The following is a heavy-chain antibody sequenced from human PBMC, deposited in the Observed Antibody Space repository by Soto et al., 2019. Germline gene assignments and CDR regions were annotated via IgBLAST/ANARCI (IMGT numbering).Heavy chain of an antibody. V-gene: IGHV3-33*01. J-gene: IGHJ4*02. Sequence: GGSLRLSCAASGFTFSSYGMHWVRQAPGKGLEWVAVIWYDGSNKYYADSVKGRFTIARDNSKNTLYLQMNSLRAEDTAVYYCARAAYYGSGSYYRNHIDYWGQGTLVTVSS. D-gene: IGHD3-10*01. CDR2: IWYDGSNK. CDR3: ARAAYYGSGSYYRNHIDY. CDR1: GFTFSSYG.